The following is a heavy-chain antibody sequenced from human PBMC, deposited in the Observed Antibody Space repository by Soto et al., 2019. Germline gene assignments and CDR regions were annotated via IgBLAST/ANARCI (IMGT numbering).Heavy chain of an antibody. V-gene: IGHV3-30-3*01. D-gene: IGHD6-19*01. Sequence: QVQLVESGGGVVQPGESLRLSCATSGFTFSNFAMHWVRQTPGKGLEWVAIISPDGSTKSYTGSVKGRFSISRDNSRNTLYLQMYTLRVVDVGVVYCARESSSGIYLDHWGQGTLVTVSS. J-gene: IGHJ4*02. CDR2: ISPDGSTK. CDR3: ARESSSGIYLDH. CDR1: GFTFSNFA.